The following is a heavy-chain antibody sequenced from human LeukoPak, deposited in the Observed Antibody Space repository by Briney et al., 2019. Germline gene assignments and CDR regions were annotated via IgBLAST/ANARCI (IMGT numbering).Heavy chain of an antibody. J-gene: IGHJ4*02. CDR2: IKGDETEK. D-gene: IGHD2-21*02. CDR3: ARDYGGNSNKVLDY. CDR1: GFTFSDFG. Sequence: GESLRLSCAASGFTFSDFGMNWVRQAPGKGLEWVAFIKGDETEKHYVDSLKGRFTISRDNAKNSLYLQMNSLRAEDTAVYYCARDYGGNSNKVLDYWGQGTLVTVSS. V-gene: IGHV3-7*01.